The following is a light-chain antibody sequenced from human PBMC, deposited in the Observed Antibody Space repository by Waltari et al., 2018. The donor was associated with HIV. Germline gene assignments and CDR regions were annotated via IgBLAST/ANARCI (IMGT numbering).Light chain of an antibody. CDR3: QSADSSGTYVV. CDR1: ALPKQY. V-gene: IGLV3-25*03. CDR2: SDS. J-gene: IGLJ2*01. Sequence: SYDLTQPPSVSVSPGQTSSITCPGDALPKQYPFWDQQKPGQAPVLVIYSDSERPSGIPERFSGSSSGTTVTLTISGVQAEDEADYYCQSADSSGTYVVFGGGTKLTVL.